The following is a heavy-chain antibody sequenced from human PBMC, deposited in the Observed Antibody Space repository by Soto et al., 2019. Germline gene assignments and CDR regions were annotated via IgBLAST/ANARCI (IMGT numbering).Heavy chain of an antibody. Sequence: SETLSLTCTVSGGSISSGGYYWSWIRQHPGKGLEWIGYIYYSGSTYYNPSLKSRVTISVDTSKNQFSLKLSSVTAEDTAVYYCARVGRITIFGVVIDVFRYWGQGTLVTVSS. CDR2: IYYSGST. V-gene: IGHV4-31*03. CDR3: ARVGRITIFGVVIDVFRY. J-gene: IGHJ4*02. D-gene: IGHD3-3*01. CDR1: GGSISSGGYY.